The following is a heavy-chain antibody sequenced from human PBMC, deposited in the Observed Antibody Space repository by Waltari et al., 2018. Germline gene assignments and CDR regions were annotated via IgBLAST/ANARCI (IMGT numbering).Heavy chain of an antibody. CDR2: IYHTGST. CDR3: ASRAVAGNNFDY. V-gene: IGHV4-4*02. CDR1: GGSIYIHNW. D-gene: IGHD6-19*01. J-gene: IGHJ4*02. Sequence: QVQLQESGPGLVKPLGTLSLTCAVSGGSIYIHNWWSWVRQAPGTGLDWIGEIYHTGSTNYNPALKSRVTISVDKSRNHFSLNLTSVTVADTALYYCASRAVAGNNFDYWGQGRLVTVSS.